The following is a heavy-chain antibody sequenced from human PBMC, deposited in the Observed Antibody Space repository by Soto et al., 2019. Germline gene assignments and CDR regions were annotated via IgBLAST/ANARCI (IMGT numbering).Heavy chain of an antibody. D-gene: IGHD2-15*01. CDR1: GFTFSSYD. CDR3: ARDLLGYCSGGSCTPGWYFDL. CDR2: IGTAGDT. V-gene: IGHV3-13*01. J-gene: IGHJ2*01. Sequence: PGGSLRLSCAASGFTFSSYDMHWVRQATGKGLEWVSAIGTAGDTYYPGSVKGRFTISRENAKNSLYLQMNSLRAGDTAVYYCARDLLGYCSGGSCTPGWYFDLWGRGTLVTVSS.